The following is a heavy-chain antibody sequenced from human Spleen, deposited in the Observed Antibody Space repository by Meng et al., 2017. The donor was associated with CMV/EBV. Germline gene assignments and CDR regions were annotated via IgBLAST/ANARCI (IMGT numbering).Heavy chain of an antibody. J-gene: IGHJ6*02. D-gene: IGHD2-2*02. CDR1: GDSIGSSTYY. V-gene: IGHV4-39*07. Sequence: LSCTVSGDSIGSSTYYWGWIRQPPGKGLEWIGSIYYSGRTYYNPSLKSRVTISVDTSKNQFSLKLSSATAADTAVYYCGRASGVFCTSTNCYRGGTDVWGQGTTVTVSS. CDR2: IYYSGRT. CDR3: GRASGVFCTSTNCYRGGTDV.